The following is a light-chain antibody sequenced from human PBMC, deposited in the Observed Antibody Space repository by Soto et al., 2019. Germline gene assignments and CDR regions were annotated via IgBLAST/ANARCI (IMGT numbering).Light chain of an antibody. J-gene: IGLJ1*01. CDR3: FSYADSNNFV. Sequence: QSALSHPPSACWSPGQSVSISCSGGSSDVGGSKYVSWYQVKPGKAPKLIIYEVNRRPEGAPYRFSGSKSGNTASLTVSGLQAEDEGDYYCFSYADSNNFVFGSGTKVTVL. V-gene: IGLV2-8*01. CDR2: EVN. CDR1: SSDVGGSKY.